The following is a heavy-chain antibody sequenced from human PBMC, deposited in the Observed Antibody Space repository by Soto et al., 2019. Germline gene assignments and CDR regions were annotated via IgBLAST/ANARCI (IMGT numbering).Heavy chain of an antibody. CDR3: AKALGELSPESFDY. D-gene: IGHD3-16*02. CDR1: GFTFSSYA. V-gene: IGHV3-30*18. CDR2: MSYDGNNQ. Sequence: QVQLVESGGGVVQPGRSLRLSCVASGFTFSSYAMHWVRQAPGKGLEWVAIMSYDGNNQCYAGSVKGRFTISRDNFKNTLYLQMNSLRAEDTAVYYCAKALGELSPESFDYWGQGILVTVSS. J-gene: IGHJ4*02.